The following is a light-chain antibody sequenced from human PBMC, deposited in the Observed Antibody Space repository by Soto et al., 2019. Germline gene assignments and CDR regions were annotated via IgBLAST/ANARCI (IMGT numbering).Light chain of an antibody. CDR2: EVS. CDR3: SSYTSTSTYV. CDR1: SSVVGSYNL. Sequence: QSVLTQPASVSGSPGQSITISCTGTSSVVGSYNLVSWYQQHPGKAPKLMIYEVSKRPPGVSNRFSGSKSGTTASLTLSGLQAEDEADYYCSSYTSTSTYVFGTGTKVTVL. V-gene: IGLV2-14*02. J-gene: IGLJ1*01.